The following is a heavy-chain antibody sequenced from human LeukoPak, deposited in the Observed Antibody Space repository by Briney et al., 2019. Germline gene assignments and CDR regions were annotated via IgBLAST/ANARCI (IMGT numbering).Heavy chain of an antibody. Sequence: ASVKVSCKASGYTFTGYYMHWVRQAPGQGLEWMGWINPNSGGTNYAQKFQGRVTMTRDTSISTAYMELSRLRSDDTAVYYCARTPGHYGRNWFDPWGQGTLVTVSS. D-gene: IGHD3-10*01. J-gene: IGHJ5*02. CDR2: INPNSGGT. CDR1: GYTFTGYY. V-gene: IGHV1-2*02. CDR3: ARTPGHYGRNWFDP.